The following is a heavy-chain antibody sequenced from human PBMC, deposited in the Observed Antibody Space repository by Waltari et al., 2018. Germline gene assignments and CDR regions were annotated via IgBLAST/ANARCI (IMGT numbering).Heavy chain of an antibody. V-gene: IGHV1-8*03. CDR3: ARKTADSSGWYDY. CDR1: GYTFTSYD. Sequence: QVQLVQSGAEVKKPGASVKVSCKASGYTFTSYDINWVRQATGQGLEWMGWMNPNSGNTGYAQKFQGRVTITADKSTSTAYMELSSLRSEDTAVYYCARKTADSSGWYDYWGQGTLVTVSS. J-gene: IGHJ4*02. D-gene: IGHD6-19*01. CDR2: MNPNSGNT.